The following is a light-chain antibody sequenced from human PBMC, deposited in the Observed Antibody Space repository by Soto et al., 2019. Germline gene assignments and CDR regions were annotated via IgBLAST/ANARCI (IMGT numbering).Light chain of an antibody. CDR3: QSYDSSLSGYV. CDR1: SSNIGAGYE. Sequence: QSVLTQPPSVSEAPGQRVTISCTGSSSNIGAGYEAHWYQQVPGTAPKLLIYENNNRPSGVPDRFSGSKSGTSASLAITGLQAVDEAEYYCQSYDSSLSGYVFGPGTKLTVL. J-gene: IGLJ1*01. V-gene: IGLV1-40*01. CDR2: ENN.